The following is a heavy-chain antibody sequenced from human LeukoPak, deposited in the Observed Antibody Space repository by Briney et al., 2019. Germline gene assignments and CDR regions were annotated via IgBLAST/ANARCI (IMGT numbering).Heavy chain of an antibody. Sequence: PSETLSLTCTVSGGSISSYYWSWIRQPPGKGLEWIGYIYYSGSTNYNPSLKSRVTISVDTSKNQFSLKLSSVTAADTAVYYCAREGSAVAGGDYYYYMDVWGKGTTVTISS. CDR2: IYYSGST. D-gene: IGHD6-19*01. V-gene: IGHV4-59*01. CDR3: AREGSAVAGGDYYYYMDV. J-gene: IGHJ6*03. CDR1: GGSISSYY.